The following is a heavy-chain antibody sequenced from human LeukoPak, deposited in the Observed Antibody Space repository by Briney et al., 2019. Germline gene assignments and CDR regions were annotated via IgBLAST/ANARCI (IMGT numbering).Heavy chain of an antibody. J-gene: IGHJ6*02. D-gene: IGHD6-19*01. CDR3: ARVAVAGIDYYGMDV. CDR1: GGTFSSYA. V-gene: IGHV1-46*01. Sequence: RASVKVSCKASGGTFSSYAISWVRQAPGQGLEWMGIINPSGGSTSYAQKFQGRVTMTRDTSTSTVYMELSSLRSEDTAVYYCARVAVAGIDYYGMDVWGQGTTVTVSS. CDR2: INPSGGST.